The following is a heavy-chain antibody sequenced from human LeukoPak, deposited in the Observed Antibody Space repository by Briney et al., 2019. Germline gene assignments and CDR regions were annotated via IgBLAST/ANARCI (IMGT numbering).Heavy chain of an antibody. J-gene: IGHJ4*02. V-gene: IGHV1-24*01. CDR1: GYSFTSYT. Sequence: GASVKVSCRASGYSFTSYTSYYMHWVRQAPGKGLEWMGGFDPEDGETIYAQKFQGRVTMTEDTSTDTAYMELSSLRSEDTAVYYCAAIMTTVTTPDYWGQGTLVTVSS. CDR3: AAIMTTVTTPDY. D-gene: IGHD4-17*01. CDR2: FDPEDGET.